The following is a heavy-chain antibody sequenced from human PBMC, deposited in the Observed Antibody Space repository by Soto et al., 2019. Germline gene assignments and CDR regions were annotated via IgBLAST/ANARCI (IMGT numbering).Heavy chain of an antibody. V-gene: IGHV1-18*04. Sequence: ASVKVSCKSSGYTLPSYVISWVRQAPAQGPAWVGLISADNRNTNYAQKLQGRVTMTTDTYTSTGYMELRSLRSDDTAVYYCLVGASDFEYWGQGTLVTVSS. CDR2: ISADNRNT. CDR1: GYTLPSYV. CDR3: LVGASDFEY. J-gene: IGHJ4*02. D-gene: IGHD1-26*01.